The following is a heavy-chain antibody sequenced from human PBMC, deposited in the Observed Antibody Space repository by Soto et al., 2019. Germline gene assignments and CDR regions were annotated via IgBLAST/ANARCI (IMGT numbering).Heavy chain of an antibody. CDR2: AYYSGGP. V-gene: IGHV4-59*11. CDR3: ARGNYWKSSTFDI. Sequence: QVQLQESGPGLVKPSETLSLTCTVAGGSLTDHYWNWFRQSPGKGLHWIGYAYYSGGPNYNPSLKSRVTMSVDTSKHPCFLNLRSVTAADTAVYYCARGNYWKSSTFDIRGPGTMVSVSS. J-gene: IGHJ3*02. D-gene: IGHD3-10*01. CDR1: GGSLTDHY.